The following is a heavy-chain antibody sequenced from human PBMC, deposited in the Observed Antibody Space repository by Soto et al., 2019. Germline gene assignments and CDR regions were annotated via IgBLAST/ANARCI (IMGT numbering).Heavy chain of an antibody. Sequence: VGSLRLSCAASGFTFSSYGMHWVRQAPGKGLEWVAVIWYDGSNKYYADSVKGRFTISRDNSKNTLYLQMNSLRAEDTAVYYCARVSQQLVRHYYYGMDVWGQGTSVTVSS. CDR3: ARVSQQLVRHYYYGMDV. CDR1: GFTFSSYG. D-gene: IGHD6-13*01. CDR2: IWYDGSNK. J-gene: IGHJ6*02. V-gene: IGHV3-33*01.